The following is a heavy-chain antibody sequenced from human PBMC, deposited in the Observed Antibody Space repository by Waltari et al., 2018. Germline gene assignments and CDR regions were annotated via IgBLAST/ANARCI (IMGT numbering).Heavy chain of an antibody. V-gene: IGHV1-2*02. J-gene: IGHJ4*01. CDR2: VNPNSGGT. CDR1: GYGLSTYY. D-gene: IGHD3-10*01. Sequence: QVQLVQSGPEVQKPGASVKVSCKTSGYGLSTYYIHWVRQAPGKGLEWRGGVNPNSGGTNYGQKFQGRVTMTRDTSITTVYMELSRLRSDDTAILYCARQYFYGSRGDEYYFDSWGQGTLLTVSS. CDR3: ARQYFYGSRGDEYYFDS.